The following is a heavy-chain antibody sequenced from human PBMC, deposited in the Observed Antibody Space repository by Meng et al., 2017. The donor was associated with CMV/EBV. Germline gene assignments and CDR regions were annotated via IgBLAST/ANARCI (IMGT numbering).Heavy chain of an antibody. V-gene: IGHV1-2*02. CDR3: ARGFVVVVAATPDYYYGMDV. J-gene: IGHJ6*02. Sequence: ASAKVSCKASGYTFIGYYMHWVRQAPGQGLEWMGWINPNSGGTNYAQKFQGRVTMTRDTSISTAYMELSRLRSDDTAVYYCARGFVVVVAATPDYYYGMDVWGQGTTVTVSS. CDR2: INPNSGGT. D-gene: IGHD2-15*01. CDR1: GYTFIGYY.